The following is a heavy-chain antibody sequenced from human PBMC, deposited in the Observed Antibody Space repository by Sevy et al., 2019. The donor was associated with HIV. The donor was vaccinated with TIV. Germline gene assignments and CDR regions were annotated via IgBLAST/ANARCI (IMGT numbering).Heavy chain of an antibody. J-gene: IGHJ6*02. D-gene: IGHD2-8*01. CDR1: GFTFSTYD. V-gene: IGHV3-30*02. CDR3: ARGRKTTQEWLEELDYYYGMDV. CDR2: IRYDGSNK. Sequence: GGSLRLSCAASGFTFSTYDMHWVRQAPVKGLEWVAYIRYDGSNKYYGDSVRGRFTISRDNSKSTLYVQLNSLRAEDTAVYYCARGRKTTQEWLEELDYYYGMDVWGQGTSVTVSS.